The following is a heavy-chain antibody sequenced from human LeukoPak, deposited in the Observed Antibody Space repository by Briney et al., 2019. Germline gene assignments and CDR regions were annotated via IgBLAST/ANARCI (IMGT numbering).Heavy chain of an antibody. CDR3: ASSAYYYDSSGYYILGAFDI. Sequence: ASVKVSCKASGYTFTSYGISWVRQAPGQGLEWMGWISAYNGNTNYAQKLQGRVTMTTDTSTSTAYMELRSLRSDDTAVYYCASSAYYYDSSGYYILGAFDIWGQGTMVTVSS. CDR1: GYTFTSYG. D-gene: IGHD3-22*01. V-gene: IGHV1-18*01. J-gene: IGHJ3*02. CDR2: ISAYNGNT.